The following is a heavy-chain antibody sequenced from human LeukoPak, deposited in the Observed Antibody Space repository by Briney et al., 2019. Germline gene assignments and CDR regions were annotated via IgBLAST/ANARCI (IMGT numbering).Heavy chain of an antibody. CDR3: ARGKRWFDD. CDR1: GDSLSSSYD. J-gene: IGHJ4*02. Sequence: SETLSLTCTVSGDSLSSSYDWSWIRQSPGKGLEWIGYIYYSGSTSFNPSLKSRATISVDTSKNQFSLKLSSVTAADTAVYYCARGKRWFDDWGQGPWSPSPQ. V-gene: IGHV4-61*01. CDR2: IYYSGST. D-gene: IGHD2-15*01.